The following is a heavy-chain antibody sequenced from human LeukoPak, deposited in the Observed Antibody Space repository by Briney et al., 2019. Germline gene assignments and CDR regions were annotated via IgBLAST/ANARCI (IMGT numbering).Heavy chain of an antibody. V-gene: IGHV4-4*07. CDR3: ARDKVVVVPAASMGHNWFDP. CDR2: IYTSGST. CDR1: GGSISSYY. Sequence: SETLSLTCTVSGGSISSYYWSWIRQPAGKGLEWIGRIYTSGSTNYNPSLKRRVNISVDTSKNQCSLKLSSVPAADTAVYYCARDKVVVVPAASMGHNWFDPWGQGTLVTVSS. D-gene: IGHD2-2*01. J-gene: IGHJ5*02.